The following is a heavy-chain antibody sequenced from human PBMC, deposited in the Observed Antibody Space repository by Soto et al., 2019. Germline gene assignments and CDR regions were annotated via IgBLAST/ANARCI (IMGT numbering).Heavy chain of an antibody. J-gene: IGHJ5*02. Sequence: QVQLQESGPGLVKPSETLSLTCTVSGGSVSSGSYYWSWIRQPPGKGLEWIGYIYYSGSTNYNPYLKSRVTISVDTSKNQFSLKLSSVTAADTAVYYCARVSAMYGGWFDPWGQGTLVTVSS. CDR2: IYYSGST. CDR1: GGSVSSGSYY. V-gene: IGHV4-61*01. CDR3: ARVSAMYGGWFDP. D-gene: IGHD3-10*02.